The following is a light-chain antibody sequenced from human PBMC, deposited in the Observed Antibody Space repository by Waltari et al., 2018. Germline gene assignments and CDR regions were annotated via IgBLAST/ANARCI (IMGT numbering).Light chain of an antibody. CDR2: QNG. CDR3: QAWDRGTWGV. V-gene: IGLV3-1*01. CDR1: DFGSRF. Sequence: SYDLTQPPSVSVSPGQTASPNSSGHDFGSRFVCWYQPKPGQSPILGIYQNGRRPSGIPGRFSGSNSGNTATLTISGTQAVDEADYYCQAWDRGTWGVFGGGTRLTVL. J-gene: IGLJ3*02.